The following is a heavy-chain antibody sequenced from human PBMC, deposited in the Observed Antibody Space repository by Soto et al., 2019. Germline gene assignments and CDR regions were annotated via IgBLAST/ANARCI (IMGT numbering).Heavy chain of an antibody. CDR1: GFSLNTNGVG. D-gene: IGHD5-18*01. J-gene: IGHJ4*02. CDR3: AQSRGYSYNFYFDS. CDR2: TYWDCDK. Sequence: ITLKESGPTLVKPTQTLTLTCTFSGFSLNTNGVGVCWLRQTPGKAPEWLALTYWDCDKRYSPSLRGRLTIAKDSSKNQVVVTVTNVDPVDTATYSCAQSRGYSYNFYFDSWGQGSLVSVSS. V-gene: IGHV2-5*02.